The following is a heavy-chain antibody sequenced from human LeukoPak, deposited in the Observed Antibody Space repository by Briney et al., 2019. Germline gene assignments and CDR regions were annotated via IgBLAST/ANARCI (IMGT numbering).Heavy chain of an antibody. CDR1: FSXYA. J-gene: IGHJ6*02. Sequence: FSXYAMXWVRXXXGXXXXXXXXXXGSVVSTYSPDSVKGRFTISRDNSKNTLYLQMNSLRAEDTAVCYCAKGGYSSSNLRRHGMDVWGQGTTVTVSS. V-gene: IGHV3-23*01. CDR2: XXGSVVST. CDR3: AKGGYSSSNLRRHGMDV. D-gene: IGHD6-13*01.